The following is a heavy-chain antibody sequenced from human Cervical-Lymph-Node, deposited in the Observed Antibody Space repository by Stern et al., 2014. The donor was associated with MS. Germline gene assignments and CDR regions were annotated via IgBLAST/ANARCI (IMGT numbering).Heavy chain of an antibody. V-gene: IGHV3-33*01. Sequence: QVQLVQSGGGVVQPGRSLRLSCAASGFTFSSYGMHWVRQAPGKGLEWVAVIWYDGSNKYYAASVKGRFTISRDNSKNTLYLQMNSLRAEDTAVYYCARDDGNYYYYYGMDVWGQGTTVTVSS. CDR3: ARDDGNYYYYYGMDV. CDR2: IWYDGSNK. J-gene: IGHJ6*02. CDR1: GFTFSSYG.